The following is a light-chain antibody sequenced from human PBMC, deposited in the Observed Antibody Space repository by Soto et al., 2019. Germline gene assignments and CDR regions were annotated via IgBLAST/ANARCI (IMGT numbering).Light chain of an antibody. CDR1: QSFRGL. V-gene: IGKV3-11*01. Sequence: EVVLTQSPVTLSLSPGERATLSYRASQSFRGLLAWYQQKPGQAPRLLIYDAYNRATGIPPRFSGSGSGTDFTLTISSLXXXXXXXYYCQQRHMWPITFGQGTRLEMK. J-gene: IGKJ5*01. CDR2: DAY. CDR3: QQRHMWPIT.